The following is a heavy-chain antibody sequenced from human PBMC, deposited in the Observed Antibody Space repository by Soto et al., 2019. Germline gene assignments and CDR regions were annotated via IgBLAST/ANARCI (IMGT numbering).Heavy chain of an antibody. CDR3: ARGSFSSSSSWFDP. V-gene: IGHV4-31*03. J-gene: IGHJ5*02. CDR1: GGSISSCGYY. CDR2: IYYSGRT. Sequence: PSETLSLTCTASGGSISSCGYYWSWIRKHPGKGLEWIGYIYYSGRTYYNPSLHSRVSIAVDTTENQFSLKLTSVTAADTSVYYGARGSFSSSSSWFDPWGRGTLVTVSS. D-gene: IGHD6-6*01.